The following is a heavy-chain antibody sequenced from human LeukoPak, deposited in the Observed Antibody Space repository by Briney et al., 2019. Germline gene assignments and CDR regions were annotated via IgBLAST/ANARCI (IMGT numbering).Heavy chain of an antibody. Sequence: ASVKVSCKASGGTFSSYVINWVRQAPGQGLEWMGGIIPIFGTANYAQKFQGRVTITADKSTSTAYMELSSLRSEDTAVYDCAMGVGAPEDLAVAADFDYWGQGTLVTVSS. J-gene: IGHJ4*02. CDR2: IIPIFGTA. V-gene: IGHV1-69*06. CDR1: GGTFSSYV. D-gene: IGHD6-19*01. CDR3: AMGVGAPEDLAVAADFDY.